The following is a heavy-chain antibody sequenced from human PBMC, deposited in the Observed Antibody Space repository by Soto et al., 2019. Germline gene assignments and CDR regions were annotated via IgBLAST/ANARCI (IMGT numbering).Heavy chain of an antibody. CDR3: AREQQQLVLYWFDP. CDR2: IHAGNGNT. CDR1: GYTFTSYA. Sequence: ASVKVSCKASGYTFTSYAMHWVRQAPGQRLEWMGWIHAGNGNTKYSQKFQGRVTITRDTSASTAYMELSSLRSEDTAVYYCAREQQQLVLYWFDPWGQGTLVTV. V-gene: IGHV1-3*01. D-gene: IGHD6-13*01. J-gene: IGHJ5*02.